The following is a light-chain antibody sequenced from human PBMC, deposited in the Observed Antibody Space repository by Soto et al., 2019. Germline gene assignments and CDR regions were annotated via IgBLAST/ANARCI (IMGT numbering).Light chain of an antibody. CDR3: SSYTRSSTRV. CDR2: DVT. J-gene: IGLJ2*01. Sequence: QPVLTQPASVSGSPGQSITISCTGTSSDIGTYNYVSWYQQHPGKAPKVMIYDVTNRPSGVSDRFSGSKSGNTASLTISGLQAEDEADYYCSSYTRSSTRVFGGGTKLTVL. V-gene: IGLV2-14*03. CDR1: SSDIGTYNY.